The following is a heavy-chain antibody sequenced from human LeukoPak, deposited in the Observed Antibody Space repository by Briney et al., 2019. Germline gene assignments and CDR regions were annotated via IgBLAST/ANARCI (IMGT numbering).Heavy chain of an antibody. D-gene: IGHD1-26*01. J-gene: IGHJ4*02. Sequence: ASVKVSCKASGYTFTGYYMHWVRQAPGQGLEWMGWINPNSGGTNYAQKFQGRVTMTRDTSISTAYMELSRLRSDDTAVYYCARSSRRSGSYYASLGYWGQGTLVTVSS. V-gene: IGHV1-2*02. CDR3: ARSSRRSGSYYASLGY. CDR2: INPNSGGT. CDR1: GYTFTGYY.